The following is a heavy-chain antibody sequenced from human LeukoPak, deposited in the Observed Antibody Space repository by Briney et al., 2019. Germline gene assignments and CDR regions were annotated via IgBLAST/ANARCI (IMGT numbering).Heavy chain of an antibody. CDR3: AGHSSSWYA. J-gene: IGHJ4*02. D-gene: IGHD6-13*01. V-gene: IGHV3-30-3*01. CDR2: ISYDGSNK. CDR1: GFTFSSYA. Sequence: PGGSLRLSCAASGFTFSSYAMHWVRQAPGKGLEWVAVISYDGSNKYYADSVKGRFTISRDNSKNTLYLQMNSLRAEDTAVYYCAGHSSSWYAWGQGTLVTVSS.